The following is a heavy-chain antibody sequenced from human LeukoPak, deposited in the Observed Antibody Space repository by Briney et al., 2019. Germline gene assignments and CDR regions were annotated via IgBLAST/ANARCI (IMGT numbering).Heavy chain of an antibody. V-gene: IGHV3-64D*06. CDR1: GFPSSTLG. CDR3: VSPVSINF. J-gene: IGHJ4*01. CDR2: IGSDGDGT. D-gene: IGHD1-14*01. Sequence: GGSLRLSCSASGFPSSTLGMHWVRQAPGKGLEHVSTIGSDGDGTYYADSVKDRFIISRDNSKNAVYLQMSSLRPEDTAVYYCVSPVSINFWGQGTLVTVSS.